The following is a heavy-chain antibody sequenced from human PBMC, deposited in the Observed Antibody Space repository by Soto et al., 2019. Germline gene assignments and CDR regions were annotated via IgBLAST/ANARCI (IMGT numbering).Heavy chain of an antibody. Sequence: QVHLVESXXGVAQPGRSLRLSCAASGFTFSSYGMHWVRQAPGXGLXXXXIXXXDGSLKYYADSVKGRFTISRDNSKSALYLQMNSLRPEDTAVYYCAKDFKVSGSYYGSLNYYYGMDVWGQGTTVIVSS. J-gene: IGHJ6*02. CDR3: AKDFKVSGSYYGSLNYYYGMDV. V-gene: IGHV3-30*18. D-gene: IGHD3-10*01. CDR1: GFTFSSYG. CDR2: XXXDGSLK.